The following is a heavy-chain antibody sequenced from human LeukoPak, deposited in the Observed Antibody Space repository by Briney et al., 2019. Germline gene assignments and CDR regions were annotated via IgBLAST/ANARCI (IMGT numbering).Heavy chain of an antibody. J-gene: IGHJ4*02. CDR2: FDPEDGET. V-gene: IGHV1-24*01. Sequence: ASVKVSCKVSGYTLTELSMHWVRQAPGKGLEWMGGFDPEDGETIYAQKFQGRVTMTEDTSTDTAYMELSSLRSEDTAVYYCARPDINSYGSSFDYWGQGTLVTVSS. D-gene: IGHD5-18*01. CDR1: GYTLTELS. CDR3: ARPDINSYGSSFDY.